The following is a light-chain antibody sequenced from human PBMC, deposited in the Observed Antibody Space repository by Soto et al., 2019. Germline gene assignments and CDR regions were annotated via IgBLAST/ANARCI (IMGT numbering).Light chain of an antibody. Sequence: EVVMTQSPATLSVSLGDRATLSCRASQSVSSNLVWFQQKPGQAPRPLIDGASTRATGIPDRFSGSGSGTEFTLTISSLQSEDFAVYSCQQYNSWPLTFGGGTKVDIK. CDR2: GAS. V-gene: IGKV3-15*01. J-gene: IGKJ4*01. CDR3: QQYNSWPLT. CDR1: QSVSSN.